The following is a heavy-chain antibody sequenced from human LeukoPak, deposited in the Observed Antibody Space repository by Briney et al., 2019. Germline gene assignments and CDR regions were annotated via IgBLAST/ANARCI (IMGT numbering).Heavy chain of an antibody. CDR2: INHSGST. CDR1: GGSFSGYY. Sequence: SETLSLTCAVYGGSFSGYYWSWIRQPPGKGLEWIGEINHSGSTNYNPSLKSRVTISVDTSKNQFSLKLSSVTAADTAVYYCASGSYAYYYMDVWDKGTTVTVSS. CDR3: ASGSYAYYYMDV. J-gene: IGHJ6*03. D-gene: IGHD1-26*01. V-gene: IGHV4-34*01.